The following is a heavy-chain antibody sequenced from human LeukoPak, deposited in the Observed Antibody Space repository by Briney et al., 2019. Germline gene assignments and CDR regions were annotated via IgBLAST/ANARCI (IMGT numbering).Heavy chain of an antibody. CDR2: ISSSSSYI. CDR1: GFTFSSYS. J-gene: IGHJ6*02. V-gene: IGHV3-21*01. CDR3: ARDHDSSGAPYYYYGMDV. Sequence: GGSLRLSCAASGFTFSSYSMTWVRQAPGKGLEWDSSISSSSSYIYYADSVKGRFTISRDNAKNSLYLQMNSLRAEDTAVYYCARDHDSSGAPYYYYGMDVWGQGTTVTVSS. D-gene: IGHD3-22*01.